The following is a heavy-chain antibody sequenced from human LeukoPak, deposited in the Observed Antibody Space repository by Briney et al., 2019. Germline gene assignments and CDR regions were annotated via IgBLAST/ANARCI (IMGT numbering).Heavy chain of an antibody. CDR3: ARDVSNSGWYEGTFDV. Sequence: PGGSLRLSCEGSAFIFSGHWMSWVRQTPGEGLEWVANIKEDGSEQYYVDSVKGRFTITRDNAKNLLYLQVNSLRAEDTAVYYCARDVSNSGWYEGTFDVWGQGTMVTVSS. V-gene: IGHV3-7*03. J-gene: IGHJ3*01. D-gene: IGHD6-19*01. CDR1: AFIFSGHW. CDR2: IKEDGSEQ.